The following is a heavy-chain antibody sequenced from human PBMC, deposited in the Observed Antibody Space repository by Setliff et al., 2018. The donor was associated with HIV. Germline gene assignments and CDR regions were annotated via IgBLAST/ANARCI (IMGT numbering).Heavy chain of an antibody. V-gene: IGHV3-23*01. D-gene: IGHD5-18*01. J-gene: IGHJ4*02. CDR2: ISGSGGGT. CDR1: GFTFTSYA. Sequence: GGSLRLSCAASGFTFTSYAMNWVRQAPGKGLEWVSGISGSGGGTYYADSVKGRFTISRDNSQNALYLQMDSLRAEDTAVYYCSPGIQNGRDFDYWGQGTLVTVSS. CDR3: SPGIQNGRDFDY.